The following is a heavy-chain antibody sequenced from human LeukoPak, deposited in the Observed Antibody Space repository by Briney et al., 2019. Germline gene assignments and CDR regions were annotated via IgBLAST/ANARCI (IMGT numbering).Heavy chain of an antibody. J-gene: IGHJ4*02. V-gene: IGHV3-33*03. CDR1: GFTFSSYG. CDR2: IWYDGSNK. CDR3: AKGEDY. Sequence: GGSLRLSCAASGFTFSSYGMHWVRQAPGKGLEWVAVIWYDGSNKYYADSVKGRFTISRDNAKNSLYLQMNSLRAVDTAVYYCAKGEDYWGQGTLVTVSS.